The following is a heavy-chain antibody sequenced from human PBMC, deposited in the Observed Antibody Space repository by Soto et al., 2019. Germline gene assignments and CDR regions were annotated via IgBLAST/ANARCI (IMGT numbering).Heavy chain of an antibody. CDR3: AREQDLSSGLCDY. D-gene: IGHD6-19*01. V-gene: IGHV3-21*01. J-gene: IGHJ4*02. CDR2: ISSSSSYI. CDR1: GFTFSSYS. Sequence: PGGSLRLSCAASGFTFSSYSMNWVRQAPGKGLEWVSSISSSSSYIYYADSVKGRFTISRDNAKNSLYLQMNSLRAEDTAVYYCAREQDLSSGLCDYWGQGTLVTVSS.